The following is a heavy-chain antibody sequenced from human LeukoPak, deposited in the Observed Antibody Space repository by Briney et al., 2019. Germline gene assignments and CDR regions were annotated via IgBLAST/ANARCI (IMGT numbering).Heavy chain of an antibody. CDR2: ISYDGSNK. V-gene: IGHV3-30*18. J-gene: IGHJ4*02. CDR3: AKDRYGDYGSSFDY. CDR1: GFTFSSYG. Sequence: GGSLRLSCAASGFTFSSYGMHWVRQAPGKGREWVAVISYDGSNKYYADSVKGRFTISRDNYKNTLYLQMNSLRAEDTAVYYCAKDRYGDYGSSFDYWGQGTLVTVSS. D-gene: IGHD4-17*01.